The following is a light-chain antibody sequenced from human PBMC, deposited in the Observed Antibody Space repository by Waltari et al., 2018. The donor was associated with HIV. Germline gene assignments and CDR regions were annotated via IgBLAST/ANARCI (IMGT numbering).Light chain of an antibody. Sequence: QSVLTQPPSASGTPGQRVTMSCSGSSSHIGSHTVNWYQPLPGTAPKLLMYGDNQRPSGVPDRFSGSKSGTSASLAISGLQSEDEADYFCSAWDDTLNWVFGGGTRLTVL. CDR2: GDN. J-gene: IGLJ3*02. CDR3: SAWDDTLNWV. CDR1: SSHIGSHT. V-gene: IGLV1-44*01.